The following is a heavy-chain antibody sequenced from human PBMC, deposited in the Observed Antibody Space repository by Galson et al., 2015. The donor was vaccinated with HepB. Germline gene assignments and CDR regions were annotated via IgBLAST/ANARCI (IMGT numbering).Heavy chain of an antibody. V-gene: IGHV3-7*01. CDR1: GFTFSTYW. D-gene: IGHD6-19*01. CDR3: ATRGQAMAD. J-gene: IGHJ4*02. Sequence: SLRLSCAASGFTFSTYWMSWVRQAPGKGLEWVANINEDGSDKNYVDSVKGRFFISGDNAKTSLYLQMNSLRADDTAVYYCATRGQAMADWGQGTLVTVSS. CDR2: INEDGSDK.